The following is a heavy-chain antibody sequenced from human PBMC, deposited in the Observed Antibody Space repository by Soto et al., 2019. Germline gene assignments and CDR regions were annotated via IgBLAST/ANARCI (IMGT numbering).Heavy chain of an antibody. CDR1: GISFSNYA. CDR2: ISGSGDSA. J-gene: IGHJ5*02. V-gene: IGHV3-23*01. CDR3: AKDPVPGTTGNLFGP. D-gene: IGHD6-19*01. Sequence: EVQLLESGGGLVEPGGSLRLSCAASGISFSNYAMTWVRQAPGKGLDWVSAISGSGDSAHYADSVKGRFTVSRDNSKNTLYLQMNSLRAEDTAVYYCAKDPVPGTTGNLFGPWGQGTLVTVSS.